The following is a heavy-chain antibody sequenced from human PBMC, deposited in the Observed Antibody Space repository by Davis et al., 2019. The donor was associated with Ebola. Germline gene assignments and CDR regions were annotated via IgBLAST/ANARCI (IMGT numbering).Heavy chain of an antibody. J-gene: IGHJ4*02. CDR2: INPDGSEK. V-gene: IGHV3-7*01. CDR1: GFTFSAYC. D-gene: IGHD7-27*01. Sequence: PGGSLRLSCETSGFTFSAYCMSWVRQTPGKGLEWVANINPDGSEKFYVDSVKGRFTISRDNAKNSLYLQMNSLRAEDTAMYYCAKVPTRDLSTGYWGQGTLVTVSS. CDR3: AKVPTRDLSTGY.